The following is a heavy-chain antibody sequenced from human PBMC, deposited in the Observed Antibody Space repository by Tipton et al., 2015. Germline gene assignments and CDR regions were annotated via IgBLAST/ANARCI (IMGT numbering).Heavy chain of an antibody. V-gene: IGHV4-34*01. J-gene: IGHJ5*02. D-gene: IGHD1-1*01. CDR1: GGSFSDFY. Sequence: TLSLTCGVYGGSFSDFYWNWIRQTPGKGLEWIGEINHRGSTTHNPSLKSRVTLSEDTSKNQFSLKLKSVTAADTAVYYCARSQLDWFDPWGQGTLVTVSS. CDR2: INHRGST. CDR3: ARSQLDWFDP.